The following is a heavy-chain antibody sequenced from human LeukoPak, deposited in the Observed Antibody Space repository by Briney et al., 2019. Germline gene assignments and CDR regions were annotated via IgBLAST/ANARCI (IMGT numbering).Heavy chain of an antibody. CDR1: GGTFSSYA. Sequence: SVKVSCKASGGTFSSYAISWVRQAPGQGLEWMGGIIPIFGTANYAQKFQGRVTITTDESTSTAYMELSSLRSEDTAVYYCAHLAGDYSGSYPPDAFDIWGQGTMVTVSP. D-gene: IGHD1-26*01. V-gene: IGHV1-69*05. CDR3: AHLAGDYSGSYPPDAFDI. J-gene: IGHJ3*02. CDR2: IIPIFGTA.